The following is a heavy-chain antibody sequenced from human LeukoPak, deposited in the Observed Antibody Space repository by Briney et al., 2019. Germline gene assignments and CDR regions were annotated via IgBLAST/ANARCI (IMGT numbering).Heavy chain of an antibody. Sequence: PSETLSLTCTVSGGSISGYYWSWIRQPAGKGLEWIGRIYPSGITNYNPSLRSRVNMPLDTSKNQFSLKVSSVTAADTAVYYCARGQSGYYVYWGQGSLVTVSS. D-gene: IGHD3-3*01. J-gene: IGHJ4*02. CDR1: GGSISGYY. V-gene: IGHV4-4*07. CDR2: IYPSGIT. CDR3: ARGQSGYYVY.